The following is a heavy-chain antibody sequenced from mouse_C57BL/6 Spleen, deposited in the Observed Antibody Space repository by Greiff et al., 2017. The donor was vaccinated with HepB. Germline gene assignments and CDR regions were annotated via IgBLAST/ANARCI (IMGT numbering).Heavy chain of an antibody. CDR3: ARSYYYSDY. CDR2: INPNNGGT. J-gene: IGHJ2*01. D-gene: IGHD1-1*01. V-gene: IGHV1-26*01. CDR1: GYTFTDYY. Sequence: EVQLQQSGPELVKPGASVKISCKASGYTFTDYYMNWVKQSHGKSLEWIGDINPNNGGTSYNQKFKGKATLTVDKSSSTAYMELRSLTSEDSAVYYCARSYYYSDYWGQGTTLTVSS.